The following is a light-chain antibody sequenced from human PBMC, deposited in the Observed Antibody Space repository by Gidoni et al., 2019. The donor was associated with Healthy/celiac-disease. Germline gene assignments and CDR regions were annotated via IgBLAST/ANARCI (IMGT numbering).Light chain of an antibody. V-gene: IGKV3-20*01. CDR2: GAS. J-gene: IGKJ3*01. Sequence: DIVLTQSPGTLSLSPGERATLSCRASQSVSSNYLAWYPQKPGQAPRLLIYGASSRATGIPERFSGSGSGTDFTLTISRLEPEDLAVYYCQQYVRSLFTFGPGTKVDIK. CDR3: QQYVRSLFT. CDR1: QSVSSNY.